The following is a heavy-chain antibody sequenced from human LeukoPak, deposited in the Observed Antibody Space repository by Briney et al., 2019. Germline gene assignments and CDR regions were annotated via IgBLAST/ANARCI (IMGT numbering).Heavy chain of an antibody. V-gene: IGHV1-18*01. D-gene: IGHD5-12*01. J-gene: IGHJ6*02. CDR3: ARDRGVATWPEYYYYGMDV. Sequence: ASVKVSCKASGYTFTSYGISWVRQAPGQGLEWMGWISAYNGNTNYAQKLQGRVTMTTDTSTSTAYMELRSLRSDDTAVYYCARDRGVATWPEYYYYGMDVWGQGTTVTVS. CDR2: ISAYNGNT. CDR1: GYTFTSYG.